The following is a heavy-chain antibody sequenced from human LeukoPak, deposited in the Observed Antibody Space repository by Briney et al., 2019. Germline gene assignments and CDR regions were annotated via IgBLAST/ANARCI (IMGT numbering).Heavy chain of an antibody. J-gene: IGHJ4*02. Sequence: DSVKGRFTISRDNSKNTLYLQMNSLRAEDTAVYYCATKRQSSSSPDHWGQGTLVTVSS. V-gene: IGHV3-30*07. CDR3: ATKRQSSSSPDH. D-gene: IGHD6-13*01.